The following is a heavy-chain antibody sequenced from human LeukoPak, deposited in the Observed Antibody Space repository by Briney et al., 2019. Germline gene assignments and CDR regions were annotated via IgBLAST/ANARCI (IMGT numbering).Heavy chain of an antibody. V-gene: IGHV3-23*01. CDR2: ISGSGGST. Sequence: GGSLRLSCAASGFTFSSYAMSWVRQAPGKGLEWVSAISGSGGSTYYADSVKGRFTISRDNSKNALYLQMNSLRAEDTAVYYCAKVVRSSGWYDYWGQGTLVTVSS. D-gene: IGHD6-19*01. CDR1: GFTFSSYA. J-gene: IGHJ4*02. CDR3: AKVVRSSGWYDY.